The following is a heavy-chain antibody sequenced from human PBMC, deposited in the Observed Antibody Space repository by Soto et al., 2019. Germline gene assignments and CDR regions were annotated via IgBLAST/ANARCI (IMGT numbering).Heavy chain of an antibody. CDR1: GGSISSSSYY. D-gene: IGHD3-9*01. CDR3: ARHSTGLGKETYYYYYYGMDV. V-gene: IGHV4-39*01. J-gene: IGHJ6*02. CDR2: IYYSGST. Sequence: SETLSLTCTVSGGSISSSSYYWGWIRQPPGKGLEWIGSIYYSGSTYYNPSLKSRVTISVDTSKNQSSLKLSSVTAADTAVYYCARHSTGLGKETYYYYYYGMDVWGQGTTVTVSS.